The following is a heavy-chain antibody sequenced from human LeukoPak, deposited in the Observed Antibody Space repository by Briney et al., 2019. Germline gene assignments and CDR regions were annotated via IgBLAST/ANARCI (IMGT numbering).Heavy chain of an antibody. CDR3: ARELQDDAFDI. D-gene: IGHD2-21*02. CDR1: GFTFSSYG. Sequence: GGSLRLSCAASGFTFSSYGMHWVRQAPGKGLVWVSRINSDGSSTSYADSVKGRFTISRDNAKNRLYLQMNSLRAEDTAVYYCARELQDDAFDIWGQGTMVTVSS. CDR2: INSDGSST. V-gene: IGHV3-74*01. J-gene: IGHJ3*02.